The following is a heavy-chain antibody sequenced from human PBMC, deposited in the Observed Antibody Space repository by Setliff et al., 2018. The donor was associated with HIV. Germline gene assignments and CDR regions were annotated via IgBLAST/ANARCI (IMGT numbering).Heavy chain of an antibody. V-gene: IGHV5-51*01. J-gene: IGHJ6*03. Sequence: PGESLKISCEASGYIFTDYWIGWVRQMPGKGLEWMGIIYPGDSDTRYSPSFQGQVTFSADKSLSAVYLQWDSLKASDSAIYYCARAPRSPLRWRDNLLSSSSFFMDVWGKGTTVTVSS. D-gene: IGHD2-21*01. CDR2: IYPGDSDT. CDR1: GYIFTDYW. CDR3: ARAPRSPLRWRDNLLSSSSFFMDV.